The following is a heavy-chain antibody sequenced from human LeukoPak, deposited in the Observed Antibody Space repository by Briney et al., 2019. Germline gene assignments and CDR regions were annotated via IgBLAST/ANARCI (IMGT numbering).Heavy chain of an antibody. CDR2: INPNSGGT. CDR1: GYTFTGYY. J-gene: IGHJ5*02. CDR3: AREVKRIVFDP. Sequence: ASVKVSCKASGYTFTGYYVHWVRQAPGQGLEWMGWINPNSGGTNYAQKFQGWVTMTRDTSISTAYMELSRLRSDDTAVYYCAREVKRIVFDPWGQGTLVTVSS. V-gene: IGHV1-2*04. D-gene: IGHD1-26*01.